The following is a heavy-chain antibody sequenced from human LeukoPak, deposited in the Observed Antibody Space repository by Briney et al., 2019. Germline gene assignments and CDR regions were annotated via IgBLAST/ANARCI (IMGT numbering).Heavy chain of an antibody. Sequence: PSETLSLTCTVSGGSVNSGSYFWSWIRQPPGKGLEWIGYIYYSGSTNYNPSLKSRVTISVDTSKNQFSLKLSSVTAADTAVYYCARGRDDLDYWGQGTLVTVSS. CDR3: ARGRDDLDY. V-gene: IGHV4-61*01. J-gene: IGHJ4*02. CDR1: GGSVNSGSYF. CDR2: IYYSGST. D-gene: IGHD1-1*01.